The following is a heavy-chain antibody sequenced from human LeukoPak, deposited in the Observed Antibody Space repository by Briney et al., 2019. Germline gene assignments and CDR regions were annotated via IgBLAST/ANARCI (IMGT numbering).Heavy chain of an antibody. J-gene: IGHJ4*02. CDR1: GFTFSSYG. CDR3: ARVLLWFGEFPDY. CDR2: ISYDGSNK. Sequence: GGSLRLSCAASGFTFSSYGMHWVRQAPGKGLEWVAVISYDGSNKYYADSVKGRFTISRDNAKNSLYLQMNSLRAEDTAVYYCARVLLWFGEFPDYWGQGTLVTVSS. V-gene: IGHV3-30*03. D-gene: IGHD3-10*01.